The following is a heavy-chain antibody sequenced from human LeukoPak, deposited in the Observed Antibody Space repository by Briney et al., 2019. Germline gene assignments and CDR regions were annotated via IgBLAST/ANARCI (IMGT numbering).Heavy chain of an antibody. D-gene: IGHD4-11*01. CDR3: ARDPDYSGNGNGDWFDP. J-gene: IGHJ5*02. CDR1: GFRFTSFG. Sequence: GASVNVSCKASGFRFTSFGVSWVRQAPGQGLEWMGWISTYTGITHYAEKFEDRVTMTIDTSTTTAYMELRSLRYDDTAVYYCARDPDYSGNGNGDWFDPWGQGTVVTVSS. V-gene: IGHV1-18*04. CDR2: ISTYTGIT.